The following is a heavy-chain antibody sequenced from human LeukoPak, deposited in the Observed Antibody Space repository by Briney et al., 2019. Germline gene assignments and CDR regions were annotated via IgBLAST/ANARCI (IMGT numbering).Heavy chain of an antibody. CDR3: ARVGSGSYFLDGFDI. CDR1: GFTLSGYY. D-gene: IGHD1-26*01. J-gene: IGHJ3*02. Sequence: GGSLRLSCAASGFTLSGYYMSWIRQALGKGLEWVSYISSSGSTIYYADSVKGRFTISRDNAKNSLYLQMNSLRAEDTAVYYCARVGSGSYFLDGFDIWGQGTMVTVSS. V-gene: IGHV3-11*04. CDR2: ISSSGSTI.